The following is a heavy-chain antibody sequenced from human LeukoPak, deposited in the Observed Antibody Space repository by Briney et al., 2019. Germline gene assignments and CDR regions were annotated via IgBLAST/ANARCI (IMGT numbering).Heavy chain of an antibody. Sequence: GGSLRLSCAASGFTFRSYAMSWVRQAPGKGLEWVSAISGSGGSTYYADSVKGRFTISRDNSKNTLYLQMNSLRAEDTAVYYCASPNPRITARPYYYYYMDVWGKGTTVTVSS. D-gene: IGHD6-6*01. CDR2: ISGSGGST. J-gene: IGHJ6*03. V-gene: IGHV3-23*01. CDR1: GFTFRSYA. CDR3: ASPNPRITARPYYYYYMDV.